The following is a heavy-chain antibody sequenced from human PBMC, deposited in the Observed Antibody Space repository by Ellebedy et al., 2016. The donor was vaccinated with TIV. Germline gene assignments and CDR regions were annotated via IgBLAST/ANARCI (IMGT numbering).Heavy chain of an antibody. Sequence: GGSLRLSXSASGFTFSSYAMHWVRQAPGKGLEYVSAISSNGGSTYYADSVKGRFTISRDNSKNTLYLQMSSLRAEDTAVYYCVKALGAGGNSGDPWGQGTLVTVSS. CDR1: GFTFSSYA. J-gene: IGHJ5*02. CDR3: VKALGAGGNSGDP. CDR2: ISSNGGST. V-gene: IGHV3-64D*06. D-gene: IGHD4-23*01.